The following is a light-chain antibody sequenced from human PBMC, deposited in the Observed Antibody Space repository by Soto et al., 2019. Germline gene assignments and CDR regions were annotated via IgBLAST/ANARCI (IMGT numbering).Light chain of an antibody. CDR1: QSVTTS. Sequence: EIVLTQSPDTLSLSPGERATLSCRASQSVTTSLAWYQQKPGQAPRLLIYGASTRATGVPARFSGSGSGTEFTLTISSLQSEDFAVYYCQQYNNWPWTFGQGTKVDIK. J-gene: IGKJ1*01. CDR3: QQYNNWPWT. CDR2: GAS. V-gene: IGKV3-15*01.